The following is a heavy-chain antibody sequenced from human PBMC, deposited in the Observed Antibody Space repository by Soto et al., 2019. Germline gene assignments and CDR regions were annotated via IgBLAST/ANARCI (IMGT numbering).Heavy chain of an antibody. CDR2: IYYSGST. CDR1: GGSISSYY. J-gene: IGHJ5*02. V-gene: IGHV4-59*01. D-gene: IGHD6-13*01. Sequence: PSETLSLTCTVSGGSISSYYWSWIRQPPGKGLEWIGYIYYSGSTNYNPSLKSRVTISVDTSKNQFSLKLSSVTAADTAVYYCARWGGGDGIAAAGRKFRWFDPWGQGTLVTVSS. CDR3: ARWGGGDGIAAAGRKFRWFDP.